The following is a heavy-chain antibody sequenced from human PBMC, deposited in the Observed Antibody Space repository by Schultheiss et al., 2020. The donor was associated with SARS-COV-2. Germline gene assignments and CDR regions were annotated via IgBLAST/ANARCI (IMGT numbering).Heavy chain of an antibody. V-gene: IGHV4-34*01. CDR2: INHSGST. D-gene: IGHD3-10*02. J-gene: IGHJ2*01. Sequence: SETLSLTCAVYGGSFSGYYWSWIRQPPGKGLEWIGEINHSGSTNYNPSLKSRVTISVDTSKNQFSLKLSSVTAADTAVYYCARYMFPRRYWYFDLWGRGTLVTVSS. CDR3: ARYMFPRRYWYFDL. CDR1: GGSFSGYY.